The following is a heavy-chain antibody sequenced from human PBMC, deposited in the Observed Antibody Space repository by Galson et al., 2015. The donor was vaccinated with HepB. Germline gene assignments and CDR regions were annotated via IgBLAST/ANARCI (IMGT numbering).Heavy chain of an antibody. CDR2: IKSKTDGGTT. CDR1: GFTFSNAW. Sequence: SLRLSCAASGFTFSNAWMSWVRQAPGKGLEWVGRIKSKTDGGTTDYAAPVKGRFTISRDDSKNTLYLQMNSLKTEDTAVYYCTTDPDIVVVPAASWGWGQGTLVTVSS. J-gene: IGHJ4*02. V-gene: IGHV3-15*01. CDR3: TTDPDIVVVPAASWG. D-gene: IGHD2-2*01.